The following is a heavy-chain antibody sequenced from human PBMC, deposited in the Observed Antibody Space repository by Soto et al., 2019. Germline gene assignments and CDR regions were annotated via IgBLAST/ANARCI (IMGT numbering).Heavy chain of an antibody. CDR2: IYYSGST. V-gene: IGHV4-59*01. D-gene: IGHD6-13*01. CDR3: ARDSSSHFDY. CDR1: GGSISSYY. Sequence: PSESLSLTCTVSGGSISSYYWSWIRQPPGKGLEWIGYIYYSGSTNYNPSLKSRVTISVDTSKNQFSLKLSSVTAADTDVYYCARDSSSHFDYWGQGTLVNVSS. J-gene: IGHJ4*02.